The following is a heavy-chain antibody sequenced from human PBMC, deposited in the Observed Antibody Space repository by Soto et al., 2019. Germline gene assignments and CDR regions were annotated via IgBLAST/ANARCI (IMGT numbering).Heavy chain of an antibody. Sequence: GGSLRLSCAASGFTFSSYGMHWVRQAPGKGLEWVAVISYDGSNKYYADSVKGRFTISRDNSKNTLYLQMNSLRAEDTAVYYCAKGGKQWLIKNGWFDPWGQGTLVTVSS. J-gene: IGHJ5*02. CDR2: ISYDGSNK. CDR3: AKGGKQWLIKNGWFDP. V-gene: IGHV3-30*18. D-gene: IGHD6-19*01. CDR1: GFTFSSYG.